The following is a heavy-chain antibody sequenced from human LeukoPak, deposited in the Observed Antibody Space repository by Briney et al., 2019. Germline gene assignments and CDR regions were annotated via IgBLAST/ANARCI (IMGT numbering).Heavy chain of an antibody. D-gene: IGHD5-18*01. Sequence: GGSLRLSCAASGFTFISYGMHWVRQAPGKGLEWVAVIWHDGTYKFYADSVKGRFTISRDNSKNTLYLQMSSLRAEDTAVYFCTRETVPGYSSGYWDYWGRGTLVTVSS. CDR2: IWHDGTYK. CDR1: GFTFISYG. V-gene: IGHV3-33*01. J-gene: IGHJ4*02. CDR3: TRETVPGYSSGYWDY.